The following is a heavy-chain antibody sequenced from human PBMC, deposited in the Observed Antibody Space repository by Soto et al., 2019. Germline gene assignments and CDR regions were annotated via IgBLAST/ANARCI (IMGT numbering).Heavy chain of an antibody. V-gene: IGHV1-3*01. D-gene: IGHD2-2*02. CDR3: ARGRSWCSSTSCYTDYWYFDL. CDR2: INAGNGNT. Sequence: AAVKVSWKAWGYTFTSYAMHWVRQAPGQRLEWMGWINAGNGNTKYSQKFQGRVTITRDTSASTAYMELSSLRSEDTAVYYCARGRSWCSSTSCYTDYWYFDLWGRGTLVPVSS. J-gene: IGHJ2*01. CDR1: GYTFTSYA.